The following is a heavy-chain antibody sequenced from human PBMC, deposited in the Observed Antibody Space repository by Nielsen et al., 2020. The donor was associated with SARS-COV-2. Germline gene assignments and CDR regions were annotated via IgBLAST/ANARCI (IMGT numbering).Heavy chain of an antibody. J-gene: IGHJ3*02. D-gene: IGHD4-17*01. Sequence: ASVKVSCKASGYTFTNNYMHWVRQAPGQGLEWMGLINPTNGGTTYAQKFLGTVTMTRDTSTSTVYMELSNLISEDTAVYYCARERRTVTTVFDIWGQGTMVTVSS. CDR1: GYTFTNNY. CDR3: ARERRTVTTVFDI. CDR2: INPTNGGT. V-gene: IGHV1-46*01.